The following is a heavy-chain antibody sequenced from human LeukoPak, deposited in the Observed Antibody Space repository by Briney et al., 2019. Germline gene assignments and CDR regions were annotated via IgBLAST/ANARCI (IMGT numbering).Heavy chain of an antibody. D-gene: IGHD1-14*01. J-gene: IGHJ4*02. CDR3: ARVSGHYFDY. Sequence: GGSLRLSCAASGFTFSSYEMNWLRQAPGKGLEWVSYISSSGSTIYYAHSVKGRFTISRDNAKNSMYLQMNSLRAEDTAVYYCARVSGHYFDYWGQETLVTVAS. CDR1: GFTFSSYE. CDR2: ISSSGSTI. V-gene: IGHV3-48*03.